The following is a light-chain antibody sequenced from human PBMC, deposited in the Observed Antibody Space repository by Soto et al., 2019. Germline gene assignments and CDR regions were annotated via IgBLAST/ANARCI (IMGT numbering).Light chain of an antibody. CDR3: SSYTSSSTLVV. CDR2: DVS. Sequence: QSALTQPAAVSGSPGQSITISCTGTSSDVGGYNYVSWYQQHPGKAPKLMIYDVSNRPSGVSNRFSGSKSGNTAYLTISGLQAEDDADYYCSSYTSSSTLVVFGGGTKVTVL. V-gene: IGLV2-14*01. CDR1: SSDVGGYNY. J-gene: IGLJ2*01.